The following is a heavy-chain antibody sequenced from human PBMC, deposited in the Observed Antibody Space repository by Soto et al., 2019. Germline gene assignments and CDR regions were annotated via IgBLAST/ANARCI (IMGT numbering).Heavy chain of an antibody. V-gene: IGHV6-1*01. CDR3: AGGWSLDP. D-gene: IGHD3-3*01. CDR1: GDSVSRNNAA. Sequence: QVQLQQSGPGLVKPSQTLSLTCAISGDSVSRNNAAWNWIRQSPSGGLEWLGRTYYRSQWHHDYAMSVETRITISADTSKNQFSLQLNSVTPGDTAVYYCAGGWSLDPWGQGTLVTVSS. J-gene: IGHJ5*02. CDR2: TYYRSQWHH.